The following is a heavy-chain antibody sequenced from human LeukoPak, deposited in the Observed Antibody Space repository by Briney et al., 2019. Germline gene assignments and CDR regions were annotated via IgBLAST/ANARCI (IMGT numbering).Heavy chain of an antibody. V-gene: IGHV4-38-2*02. CDR1: GYSISSGYY. CDR2: IYHSGST. Sequence: PSETLSLTCTVSGYSISSGYYWGWIRQPPGKGLEWIGSIYHSGSTYYNPSLKSRVTISVDTSKNQFSLKLSSVTAADTAVYYCARGLVVNAFDTWGQGTMVTVSS. CDR3: ARGLVVNAFDT. J-gene: IGHJ3*02. D-gene: IGHD3-22*01.